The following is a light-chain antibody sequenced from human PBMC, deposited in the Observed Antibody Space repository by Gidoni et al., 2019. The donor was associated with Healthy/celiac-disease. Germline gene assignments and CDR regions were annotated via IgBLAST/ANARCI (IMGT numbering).Light chain of an antibody. CDR2: EGS. CDR3: CSYAGSSTFYV. CDR1: SSDVGIYNL. J-gene: IGLJ1*01. V-gene: IGLV2-23*01. Sequence: QSALTQPASVSGPPGQPITISCPGTSSDVGIYNLVSCYQQHPGKSPKLMIYEGSKRPSGVSNRFSGSKSGNTASLTISGLQAEDEADYYCCSYAGSSTFYVFGTGTKVTVL.